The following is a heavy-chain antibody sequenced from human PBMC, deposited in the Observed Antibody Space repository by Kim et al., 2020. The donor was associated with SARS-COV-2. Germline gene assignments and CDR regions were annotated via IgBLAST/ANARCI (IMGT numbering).Heavy chain of an antibody. D-gene: IGHD3-3*01. V-gene: IGHV7-4-1*02. Sequence: ASVKVSCKTSGYSFSNYTMSWVRQARGQQLEWMGWIDTSNGNPSYAQGFTGRFVFSLDSSVSTAYLQINSLKTDDTALYYCSRGQGSSHWMFFYFWGLG. CDR1: GYSFSNYT. CDR2: IDTSNGNP. J-gene: IGHJ4*02. CDR3: SRGQGSSHWMFFYF.